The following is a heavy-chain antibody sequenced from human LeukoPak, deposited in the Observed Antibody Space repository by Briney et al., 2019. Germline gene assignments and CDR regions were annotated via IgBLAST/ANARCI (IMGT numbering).Heavy chain of an antibody. Sequence: SETLSLTCTVSGGSISRHYWSWIRQPPGKGLEWIGYIYYSGSTNYTPSLKSRVTISVDTSKSQFSLKLSSVTAADTAVYYCASGSSGGNPYYFDYWGQGTLVTVSS. CDR3: ASGSSGGNPYYFDY. V-gene: IGHV4-59*11. J-gene: IGHJ4*02. CDR1: GGSISRHY. D-gene: IGHD6-19*01. CDR2: IYYSGST.